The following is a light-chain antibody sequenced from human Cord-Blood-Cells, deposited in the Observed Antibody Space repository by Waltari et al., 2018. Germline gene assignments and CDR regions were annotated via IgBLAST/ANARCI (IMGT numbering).Light chain of an antibody. Sequence: DIQMTQTPSSLSASVGDRVTITCRASQSISSYLNGYQQKPGKRPKLLIYAASSLQRGVQSRFNGSGSGIDFTFTISSLQPEDFATYYCQQSYSTPWTFGQGTKVEIK. CDR3: QQSYSTPWT. CDR2: AAS. J-gene: IGKJ1*01. V-gene: IGKV1-39*01. CDR1: QSISSY.